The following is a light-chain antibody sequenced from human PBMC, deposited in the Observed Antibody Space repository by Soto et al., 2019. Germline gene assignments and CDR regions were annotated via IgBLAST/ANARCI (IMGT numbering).Light chain of an antibody. CDR2: GAS. Sequence: EIVLTQSPGTLSLSPGERATLSCRASQSVCNNYLAWYQQKPGQAPGXLIYGASNTATGTPDRFSGSGSGTDFALTISRLEPEDLAVYYCQQYGSSGTFGQGTKVDIK. J-gene: IGKJ1*01. CDR1: QSVCNNY. CDR3: QQYGSSGT. V-gene: IGKV3-20*01.